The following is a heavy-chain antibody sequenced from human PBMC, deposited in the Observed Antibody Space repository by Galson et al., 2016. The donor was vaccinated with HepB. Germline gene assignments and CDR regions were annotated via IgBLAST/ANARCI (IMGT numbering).Heavy chain of an antibody. V-gene: IGHV1-8*01. CDR1: GYSFTSLH. CDR3: ARGVAAGVDY. J-gene: IGHJ4*02. Sequence: SVKVSCKASGYSFTSLHINWVRQAPGQGLEWMGWMSPDSGDTGYAQKFQDRVTMTRDTSRSTAYMELRSLKSEDTGVYYCARGVAAGVDYWGQGTLVTVSS. D-gene: IGHD6-13*01. CDR2: MSPDSGDT.